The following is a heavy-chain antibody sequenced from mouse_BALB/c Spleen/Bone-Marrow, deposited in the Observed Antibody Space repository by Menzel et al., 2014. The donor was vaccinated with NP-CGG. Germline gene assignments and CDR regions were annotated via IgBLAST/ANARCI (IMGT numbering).Heavy chain of an antibody. V-gene: IGHV5-9-2*01. J-gene: IGHJ3*01. CDR1: GFSFNSYG. Sequence: EVKLVESGGGLVKSGGSLKLSCAASGFSFNSYGMSWVRQTPEKRLEWVATISGGGSYTFYPDSVKGRFTISRDNAKKNLSLQLSRLRSEDTALYYCARHAYYDQTEVSFVYWGQGTLVTVSA. D-gene: IGHD2-4*01. CDR2: ISGGGSYT. CDR3: ARHAYYDQTEVSFVY.